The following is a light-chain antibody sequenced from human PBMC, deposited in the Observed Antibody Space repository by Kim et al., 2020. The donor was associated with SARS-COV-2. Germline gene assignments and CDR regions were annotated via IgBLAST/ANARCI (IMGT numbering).Light chain of an antibody. CDR3: TSYAGRVM. Sequence: SPGQAVTISCPGTSSDVGDYNFVSLYQHHPGKAPQLMIYDVTKRASGVPDRFSGSKSGNTASLTVSGLQAEDEADYYCTSYAGRVMFGGGTQLTVL. CDR1: SSDVGDYNF. J-gene: IGLJ3*02. V-gene: IGLV2-8*01. CDR2: DVT.